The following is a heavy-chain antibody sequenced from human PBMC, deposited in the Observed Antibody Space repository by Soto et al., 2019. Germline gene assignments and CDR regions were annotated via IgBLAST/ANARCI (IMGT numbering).Heavy chain of an antibody. J-gene: IGHJ4*02. CDR1: GFTFSSYG. Sequence: QVQLVESGGGVVQPGRSLRLSCAASGFTFSSYGMHWVRQAPGKGLEGVALISYDGSNKYYTDSVKGRFTISRDNSKNTLYLQMNSLRAEDTAVFYCAKDSGGSSPAFDYWGQGTLVTVSS. D-gene: IGHD1-26*01. V-gene: IGHV3-30*18. CDR2: ISYDGSNK. CDR3: AKDSGGSSPAFDY.